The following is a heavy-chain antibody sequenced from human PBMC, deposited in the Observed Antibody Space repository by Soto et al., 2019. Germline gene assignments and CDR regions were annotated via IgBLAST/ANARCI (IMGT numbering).Heavy chain of an antibody. CDR2: INAGNGNT. Sequence: ASVKVSCKASGYTFTSDAMHWVRQAPGQRLEWMGWINAGNGNTKYSQKFQGRVTITRDTSASTAYMELSSLRSEDTAVYYCAAIAVAGTGNGYWGQGTLVTVSS. CDR3: AAIAVAGTGNGY. V-gene: IGHV1-3*01. CDR1: GYTFTSDA. D-gene: IGHD6-19*01. J-gene: IGHJ4*02.